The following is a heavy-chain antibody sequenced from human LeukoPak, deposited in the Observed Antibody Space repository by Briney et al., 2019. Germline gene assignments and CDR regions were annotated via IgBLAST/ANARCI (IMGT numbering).Heavy chain of an antibody. V-gene: IGHV3-48*02. CDR1: GFTFSSFR. CDR3: ARGSGLGDY. Sequence: GGSLRLSCEASGFTFSSFRMNWVRQAPGKGLEWVSCISSSSSIYYADSVKGRFTISRDNAKNSLYLQMNSLRDEDTAVYYCARGSGLGDYWGQGTLVTVSS. D-gene: IGHD3-10*01. CDR2: ISSSSSI. J-gene: IGHJ4*02.